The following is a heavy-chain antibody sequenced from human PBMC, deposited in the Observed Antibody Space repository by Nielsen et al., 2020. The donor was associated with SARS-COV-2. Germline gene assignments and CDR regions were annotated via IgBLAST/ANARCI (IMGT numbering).Heavy chain of an antibody. CDR2: FYYGGTT. CDR3: ARGTRISSWYY. V-gene: IGHV4-39*07. CDR1: GASRRSYY. Sequence: SETLSLTCTVSGASRRSYYWGWIRQPPGKGLEWIGSFYYGGTTYQNPSLESRVTISVDTSKNQFSLNMVSVTAADTAVYYCARGTRISSWYYWGQGTLVTVSS. D-gene: IGHD6-13*01. J-gene: IGHJ4*02.